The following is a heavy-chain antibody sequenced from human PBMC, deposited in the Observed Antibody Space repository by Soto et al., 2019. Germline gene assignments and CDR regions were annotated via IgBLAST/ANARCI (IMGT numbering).Heavy chain of an antibody. CDR2: IYHSGDS. V-gene: IGHV4-31*03. J-gene: IGHJ5*02. D-gene: IGHD2-21*02. CDR3: ARENYKTAELHNWLDP. Sequence: PSENLSLTCTVSCGSISSDGYYWGWIRQHPGKGLEYIGYIYHSGDSYYTPSLGRRVTISVDTSENQFSLHLRSVTAAETAVYYCARENYKTAELHNWLDPSGHG. CDR1: CGSISSDGYY.